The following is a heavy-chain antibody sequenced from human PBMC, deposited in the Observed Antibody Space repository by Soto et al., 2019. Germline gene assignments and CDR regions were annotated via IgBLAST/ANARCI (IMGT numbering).Heavy chain of an antibody. J-gene: IGHJ4*02. V-gene: IGHV3-30-3*01. CDR1: GFTFDTYA. CDR3: TRGLLTESFVY. Sequence: PGGSLRLSCAASGFTFDTYAMHWVRQAPGKGLEWVAVISYDGSNQFYAGSVKGRFTVSRDNSKNTLYLQVNSLRNDDTAVYYCTRGLLTESFVYSCQAALVTGSS. CDR2: ISYDGSNQ.